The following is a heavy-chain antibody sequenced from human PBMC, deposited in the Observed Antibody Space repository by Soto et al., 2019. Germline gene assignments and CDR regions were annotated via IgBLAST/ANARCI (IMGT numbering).Heavy chain of an antibody. Sequence: GGSLRLSCAASGFTFSSYGMHWVRQAPGKGLEWVAVISYDGSNKYYADSVKGRFTISRDNSKNTLYLQMNSLRAEDTAVYYCAKGPGLQLPYYFDYWGQGTLVTVS. CDR1: GFTFSSYG. CDR2: ISYDGSNK. V-gene: IGHV3-30*18. CDR3: AKGPGLQLPYYFDY. D-gene: IGHD4-4*01. J-gene: IGHJ4*02.